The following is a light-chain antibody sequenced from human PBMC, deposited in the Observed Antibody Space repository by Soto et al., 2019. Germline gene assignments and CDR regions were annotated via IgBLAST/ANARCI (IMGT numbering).Light chain of an antibody. CDR3: QQYNNWPRT. CDR2: DAS. J-gene: IGKJ1*01. V-gene: IGKV3-15*01. Sequence: EIVMTQSPATLSVSPGERATLSCRASQSVSSDLAWYQQKPGQAPRLLIYDASTRATGIPAKFSGSGSGTEFTLTISSLQSEDFAVYYCQQYNNWPRTFGQGTKVDIQ. CDR1: QSVSSD.